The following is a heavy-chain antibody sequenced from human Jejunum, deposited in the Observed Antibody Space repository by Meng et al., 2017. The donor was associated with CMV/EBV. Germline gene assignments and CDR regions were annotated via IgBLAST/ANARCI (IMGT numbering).Heavy chain of an antibody. J-gene: IGHJ4*02. V-gene: IGHV4-59*01. CDR1: GGSISSNY. Sequence: VSGGSISSNYWSWVRQSPGKGLEWLGYIHYSESTKYNPSLESRVTMSLDRSRNQFSLRLSSVTAADTAVYFCVRGVSPTEWPLEKWGQGTLVTVSS. CDR3: VRGVSPTEWPLEK. CDR2: IHYSEST. D-gene: IGHD3-3*01.